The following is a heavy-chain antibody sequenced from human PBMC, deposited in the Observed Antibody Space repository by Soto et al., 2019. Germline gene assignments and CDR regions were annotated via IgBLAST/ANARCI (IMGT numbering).Heavy chain of an antibody. J-gene: IGHJ4*02. V-gene: IGHV3-30-3*01. D-gene: IGHD6-19*01. CDR3: ARDKSPYSSGWHNRHFDY. CDR2: MSYDGSNK. Sequence: ESGGGVVQPGRSLRLSCAASGFTFSSYAMHWVRQAPGKGLEWVAVMSYDGSNKYYADSVKGRFTISRDNSKNTLYLQMNSLRAEDTAVYYCARDKSPYSSGWHNRHFDYCGQGTLVTVSS. CDR1: GFTFSSYA.